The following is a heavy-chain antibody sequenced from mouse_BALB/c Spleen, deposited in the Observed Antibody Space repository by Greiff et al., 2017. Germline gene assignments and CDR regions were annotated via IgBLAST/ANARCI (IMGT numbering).Heavy chain of an antibody. J-gene: IGHJ4*01. CDR1: GFAFSSYD. CDR2: ISSGGGST. Sequence: EVHLVESGGGLVKPGGSLKLSCAASGFAFSSYDMSWVRQTPAKRLELVADISSGGGSTYYPDTVKGRFTISRDNAKNTLYLQMSSLTSEDTAMYYCARHGGYEDAMDYWGQGTSVTVSS. V-gene: IGHV5-12-1*01. CDR3: ARHGGYEDAMDY. D-gene: IGHD2-3*01.